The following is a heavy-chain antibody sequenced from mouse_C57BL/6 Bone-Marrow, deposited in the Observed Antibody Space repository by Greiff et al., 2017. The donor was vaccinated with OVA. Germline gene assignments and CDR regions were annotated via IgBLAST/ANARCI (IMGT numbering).Heavy chain of an antibody. J-gene: IGHJ2*01. CDR3: ARARDYGNSFFDY. CDR2: ISYDGSN. CDR1: GYSITSGYY. D-gene: IGHD2-1*01. Sequence: EVKLMESGPGLVKPSQSLSLTCSVTGYSITSGYYWNWIRQFPGNKLEWMGYISYDGSNNYNPSLKNRISITRDTSKNQFFLKLNSVTTEDTATYYCARARDYGNSFFDYWGQGTTLTVSS. V-gene: IGHV3-6*01.